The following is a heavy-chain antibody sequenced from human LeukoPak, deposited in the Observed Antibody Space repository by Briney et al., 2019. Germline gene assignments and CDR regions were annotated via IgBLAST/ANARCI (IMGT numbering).Heavy chain of an antibody. D-gene: IGHD3-10*01. Sequence: SETLSLTCTVSGGSISSYYWSWIRQPPGKGLEWIGYIYYSGSTNYNPSLKSRVTISVDTSKNQFSLKLSSVTAADAAVYYCARVSIDYGSGSYCSRYYYYYYMDVWGKGTTVTVSS. CDR2: IYYSGST. V-gene: IGHV4-59*01. J-gene: IGHJ6*03. CDR1: GGSISSYY. CDR3: ARVSIDYGSGSYCSRYYYYYYMDV.